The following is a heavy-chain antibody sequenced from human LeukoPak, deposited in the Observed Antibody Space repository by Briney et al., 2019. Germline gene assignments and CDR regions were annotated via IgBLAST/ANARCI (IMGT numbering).Heavy chain of an antibody. Sequence: PSETLSLTCSVSGGSISSSNSHWGWIRQPPGKGLEWVGSIDNRGNTYYNPSLKSRVTISVDTSKNQFSLKLSSVTAADTAVYYCARHGTLYGSPSKFDNWGQGTLVTVSS. V-gene: IGHV4-39*01. CDR2: IDNRGNT. J-gene: IGHJ4*02. CDR1: GGSISSSNSH. D-gene: IGHD6-6*01. CDR3: ARHGTLYGSPSKFDN.